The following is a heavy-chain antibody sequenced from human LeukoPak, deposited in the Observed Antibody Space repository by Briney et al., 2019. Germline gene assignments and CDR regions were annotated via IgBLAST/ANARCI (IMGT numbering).Heavy chain of an antibody. V-gene: IGHV5-51*01. CDR1: EYSITSYW. Sequence: GESLKISCNGSEYSITSYWVGCVRQMPGKGLEWMGIIYPGDSGTRYSPSFQGQLTIPADKPISTAYLQWSSLKASDTAMYYCARHQSSSWDGDYWREGTLVTVSS. D-gene: IGHD6-13*01. CDR2: IYPGDSGT. CDR3: ARHQSSSWDGDY. J-gene: IGHJ4*02.